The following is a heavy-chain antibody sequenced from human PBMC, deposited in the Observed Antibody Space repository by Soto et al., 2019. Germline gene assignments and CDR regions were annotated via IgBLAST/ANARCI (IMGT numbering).Heavy chain of an antibody. CDR1: GGSINSGGYC. Sequence: QVQLQESGPGLVKPSQTLSLTCPVSGGSINSGGYCWRWIRQHPGKGLDWIGCISYGGSTSYNPSLKSRVTISVDTSKNQFSLKLTSVTAADTAVYYCSRGILVWGQGALITVSS. CDR2: ISYGGST. J-gene: IGHJ4*02. V-gene: IGHV4-31*03. D-gene: IGHD5-18*01. CDR3: SRGILV.